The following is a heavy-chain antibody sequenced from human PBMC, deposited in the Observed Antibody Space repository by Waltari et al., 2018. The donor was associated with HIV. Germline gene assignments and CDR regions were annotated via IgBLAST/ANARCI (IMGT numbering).Heavy chain of an antibody. CDR3: KVLVREGLRL. J-gene: IGHJ4*02. CDR2: IKSERYGGTT. Sequence: EVQLVESGGGLVQPGRSLRLSCTASGFSFDEYAMSWVRQAPGKGVEWVGFIKSERYGGTTQYAASVKGRFAISRDDSRGIASLQMNSLKTEDTAVYYCKVLVREGLRLWGQGTLVTVSS. V-gene: IGHV3-49*04. D-gene: IGHD3-10*01. CDR1: GFSFDEYA.